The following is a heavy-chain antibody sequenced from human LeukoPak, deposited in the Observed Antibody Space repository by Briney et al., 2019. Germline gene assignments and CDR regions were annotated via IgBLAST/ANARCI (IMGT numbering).Heavy chain of an antibody. J-gene: IGHJ4*02. Sequence: GGSLRLSCAASGFTFSSYAMSWVRQAPGKGLEWVSAISDRSTYYADSVKGRFTISRDNSKNTLHLQMNSLRVEDTAVYYRAKDLGTSGWYCDYWGQGTLVTVSS. CDR1: GFTFSSYA. CDR2: ISDRST. D-gene: IGHD6-19*01. CDR3: AKDLGTSGWYCDY. V-gene: IGHV3-23*05.